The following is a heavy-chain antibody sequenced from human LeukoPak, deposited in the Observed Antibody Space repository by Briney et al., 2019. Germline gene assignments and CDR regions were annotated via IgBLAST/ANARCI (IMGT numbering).Heavy chain of an antibody. V-gene: IGHV3-48*01. J-gene: IGHJ4*01. D-gene: IGHD4-11*01. CDR1: GFTFITYS. CDR3: ARDAQRGFDYSNSLEY. Sequence: PGGSLRLSCAASGFTFITYSMNWVRQAPGKGLEWVSYISSSSSTIYYADSVKGRFTISRDNAKNSLYLQMNSLRAEDTAVYYCARDAQRGFDYSNSLEYWGHGTLVTVSS. CDR2: ISSSSSTI.